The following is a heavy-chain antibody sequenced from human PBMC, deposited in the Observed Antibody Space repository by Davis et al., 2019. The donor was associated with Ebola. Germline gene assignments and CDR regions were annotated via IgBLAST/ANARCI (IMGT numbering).Heavy chain of an antibody. J-gene: IGHJ4*02. Sequence: ASVKVSCKASGYTFTSYGISWVRQAPGQGLEWMGWISAYNGNTNYAQKLQGRVTMTTDTSTSTAYMELRSLRSDDTAVYYCARDPSYDYIWGSYRYTHYFDYWGQGTLVTVSS. V-gene: IGHV1-18*01. D-gene: IGHD3-16*02. CDR3: ARDPSYDYIWGSYRYTHYFDY. CDR1: GYTFTSYG. CDR2: ISAYNGNT.